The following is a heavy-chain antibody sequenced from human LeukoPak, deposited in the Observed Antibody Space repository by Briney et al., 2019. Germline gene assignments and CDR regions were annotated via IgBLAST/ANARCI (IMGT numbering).Heavy chain of an antibody. D-gene: IGHD6-19*01. CDR1: GFTFSSYA. CDR2: ISGSGGST. J-gene: IGHJ4*02. CDR3: AQYSSGWYSVYDY. Sequence: QSGGSLRLSCAASGFTFSSYAMSWVRQAPGKGLEWVSAISGSGGSTYYADSVKGRFTISRDNSKNTLYLQMSSLRAEDTAVYYCAQYSSGWYSVYDYWGQGTLVTVSS. V-gene: IGHV3-23*01.